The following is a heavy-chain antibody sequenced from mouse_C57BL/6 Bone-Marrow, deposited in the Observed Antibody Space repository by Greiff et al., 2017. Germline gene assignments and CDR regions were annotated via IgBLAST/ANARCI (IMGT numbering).Heavy chain of an antibody. CDR2: IYPGSGNT. CDR3: ARKLRLHFDY. CDR1: GYTFTDYY. V-gene: IGHV1-76*01. Sequence: QVQLQQSGAELVRPGASVKLSCKASGYTFTDYYINWVKQRPGQGLEWIARIYPGSGNTYYNEKFKGKATLTAEKSSSTAYMQLSSLTSEDSAVYFCARKLRLHFDYWGQGTTLTVSS. D-gene: IGHD3-2*02. J-gene: IGHJ2*01.